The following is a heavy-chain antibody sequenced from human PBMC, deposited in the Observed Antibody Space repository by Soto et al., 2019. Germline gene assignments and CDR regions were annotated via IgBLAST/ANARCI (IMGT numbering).Heavy chain of an antibody. CDR3: ARRTILAAAVKRYYYYGMDV. Sequence: PGESLKSCCKGSGYSFTSYCIGWVRQMPGKGLQRMGIVYPGDSDTRYSPSYQGQVTISADKAISTAYLQWSSLKASDTAMYYCARRTILAAAVKRYYYYGMDVWGQGTTVTV. CDR2: VYPGDSDT. V-gene: IGHV5-51*01. J-gene: IGHJ6*02. D-gene: IGHD6-13*01. CDR1: GYSFTSYC.